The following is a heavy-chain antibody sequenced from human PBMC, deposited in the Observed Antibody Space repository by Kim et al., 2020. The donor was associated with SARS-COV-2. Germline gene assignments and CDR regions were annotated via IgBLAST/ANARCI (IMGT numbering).Heavy chain of an antibody. CDR1: GFTFSSYS. V-gene: IGHV3-21*01. CDR2: ISSSSSYI. J-gene: IGHJ6*02. Sequence: GGSLRLSCAASGFTFSSYSMNWVRQAPGKGLEWVSSISSSSSYIYYADSVKGRFTISRDNAKNSLYLQMNSLRAEDTAVYYCARDVVGAEHYYYYYYGMDLWGQGTTVTVSS. D-gene: IGHD1-26*01. CDR3: ARDVVGAEHYYYYYYGMDL.